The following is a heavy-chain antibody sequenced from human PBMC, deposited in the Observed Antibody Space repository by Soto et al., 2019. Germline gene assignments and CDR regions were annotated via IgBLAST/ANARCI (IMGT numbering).Heavy chain of an antibody. J-gene: IGHJ4*02. Sequence: SETLSLTCTVSGDSISSYYWSWIRQPPGKGLEWIGYIYYSGSTNYNPSLKSRVTISVDTSKNQFSLKLSSVTAADTAVYYCARSNGDYGDYCSQGTPVPVSS. CDR1: GDSISSYY. D-gene: IGHD4-17*01. CDR2: IYYSGST. CDR3: ARSNGDYGDY. V-gene: IGHV4-59*01.